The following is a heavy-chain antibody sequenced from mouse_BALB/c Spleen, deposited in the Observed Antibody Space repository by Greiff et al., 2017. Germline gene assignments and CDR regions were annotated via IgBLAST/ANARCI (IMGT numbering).Heavy chain of an antibody. V-gene: IGHV14-4*02. CDR1: GFNIKDYY. D-gene: IGHD1-1*01. J-gene: IGHJ4*01. CDR2: IDPENGDT. CDR3: NAYYYDSPPMDY. Sequence: EVQLQQSGAELVRSGASVKLSCTASGFNIKDYYMHWVKQRPEQGLEWIGWIDPENGDTEYAPKFPGQATMTADTSSNTAYLQLSSLTSEDTAVYYCNAYYYDSPPMDYWGQGTSVTVSS.